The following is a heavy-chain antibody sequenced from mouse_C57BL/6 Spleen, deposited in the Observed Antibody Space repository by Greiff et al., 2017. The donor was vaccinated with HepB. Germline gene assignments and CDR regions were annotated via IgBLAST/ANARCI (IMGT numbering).Heavy chain of an antibody. CDR1: GFTFSSYA. CDR3: AREEIQYYFDY. Sequence: EVQVVESGGGLVKPGGSLKLSCAASGFTFSSYAMSWVRQTPEKRLEWVATISDGGSYTYYPDNVKGRFTISRDNAKNNLDLQMSHLKSEDTAMYYCAREEIQYYFDYWGQGTTLTVSS. CDR2: ISDGGSYT. J-gene: IGHJ2*01. V-gene: IGHV5-4*01.